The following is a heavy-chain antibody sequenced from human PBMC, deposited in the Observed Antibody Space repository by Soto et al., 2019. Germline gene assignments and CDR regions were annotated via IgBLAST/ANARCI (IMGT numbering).Heavy chain of an antibody. J-gene: IGHJ4*02. CDR3: ARDLYWSSGSYYGRLDY. V-gene: IGHV3-30-3*01. Sequence: GGSLRLSCAASGFTFSSYAMHRVRQAPGKGLEWVAVISYDGSNKYYADSVKGRFTISRDNSKNTLYLQMNSLRAEDTAVYYCARDLYWSSGSYYGRLDYWGQGTLVTVSS. CDR2: ISYDGSNK. CDR1: GFTFSSYA. D-gene: IGHD3-10*01.